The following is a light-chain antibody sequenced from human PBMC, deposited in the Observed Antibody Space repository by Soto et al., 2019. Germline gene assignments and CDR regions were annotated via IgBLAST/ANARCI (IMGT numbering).Light chain of an antibody. Sequence: SPSFLSPSLLDSVTITCRASQVISTSLAWYQVKPGKAAKLLIYAASTLESGVPSRFSATVSGTEFSLTITSLQPQDFATYYCQQLFDSPITFGQGTRLEI. CDR3: QQLFDSPIT. CDR1: QVISTS. J-gene: IGKJ5*01. V-gene: IGKV1-9*01. CDR2: AAS.